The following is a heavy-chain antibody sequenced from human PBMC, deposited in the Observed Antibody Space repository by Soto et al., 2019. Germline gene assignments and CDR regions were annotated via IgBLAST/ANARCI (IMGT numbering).Heavy chain of an antibody. Sequence: ASVKVSCKASGYSFTGYYIHWVRQAPGQGLEWMGWINPNSGGANYAQKFQGRVTMTRDTSTTTAYMELSRLRSNDTAVFYCARSSALTITGVGGMDVWRPGATVAVFS. CDR1: GYSFTGYY. D-gene: IGHD3-3*01. CDR3: ARSSALTITGVGGMDV. CDR2: INPNSGGA. V-gene: IGHV1-2*02. J-gene: IGHJ6*02.